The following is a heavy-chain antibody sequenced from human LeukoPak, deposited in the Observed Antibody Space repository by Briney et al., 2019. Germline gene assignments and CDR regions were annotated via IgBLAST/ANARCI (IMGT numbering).Heavy chain of an antibody. CDR2: IYYNGDT. Sequence: PETLSLTCTVSGDSVSSGSYYWSWIRQPPGKGLEWIGYIYYNGDTNYNPSLKSRVTIAADTSKNQFSLKLNSVTAADTAVYYCARLTYYDIGDHWGQGTLVTVSS. CDR1: GDSVSSGSYY. V-gene: IGHV4-61*01. CDR3: ARLTYYDIGDH. J-gene: IGHJ4*02. D-gene: IGHD3-9*01.